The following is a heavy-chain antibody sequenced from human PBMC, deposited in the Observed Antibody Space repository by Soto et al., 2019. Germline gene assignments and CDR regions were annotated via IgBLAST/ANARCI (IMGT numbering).Heavy chain of an antibody. J-gene: IGHJ4*02. CDR3: AKGGRQWLVTSDFNY. Sequence: SGFTVSTKYMHWVRQAPGKGLEWVAVVSHDGRNTHYADSVKGRFTISRDSSKNTVSLEMTSLRAEDTAVYYCAKGGRQWLVTSDFNYWGQGALVTVSS. CDR1: GFTVSTKY. D-gene: IGHD6-19*01. V-gene: IGHV3-30*18. CDR2: VSHDGRNT.